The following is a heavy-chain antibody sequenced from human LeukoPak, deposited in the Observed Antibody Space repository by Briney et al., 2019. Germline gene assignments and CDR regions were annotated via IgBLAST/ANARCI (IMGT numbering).Heavy chain of an antibody. J-gene: IGHJ4*02. Sequence: GGSLRLSCVASGFTFSNYAMSWVRQAPGKGLEWVSGISGNGGTTYYADSVKGRFTISRDNSKNTLYLQMNSLRAEDTAVYYCAKRKIDNSGFDYWGQGTLVTVSS. V-gene: IGHV3-23*01. CDR1: GFTFSNYA. CDR2: ISGNGGTT. CDR3: AKRKIDNSGFDY. D-gene: IGHD6-19*01.